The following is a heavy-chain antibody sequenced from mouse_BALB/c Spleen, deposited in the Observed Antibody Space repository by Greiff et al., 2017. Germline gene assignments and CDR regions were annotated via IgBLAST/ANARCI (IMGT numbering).Heavy chain of an antibody. CDR3: AANYYGFAY. V-gene: IGHV1-63*01. CDR1: GYAFTNYW. J-gene: IGHJ3*01. CDR2: IYPGSGNT. Sequence: VQLQQSGAELVRPGTSVKISCKASGYAFTNYWLGWVKQRPGHGLEWIGDIYPGSGNTYYNEKFKGKATLTADKSSSTAYMQLSSLTSEDSAVYFCAANYYGFAYWGQGTLVTVSA. D-gene: IGHD1-1*01.